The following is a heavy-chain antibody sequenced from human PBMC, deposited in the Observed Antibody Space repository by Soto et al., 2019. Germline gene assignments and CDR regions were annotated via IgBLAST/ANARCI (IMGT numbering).Heavy chain of an antibody. V-gene: IGHV5-51*01. CDR3: ARHPNGDYDFMDV. Sequence: PKISCKGSGYSFTSYWIGWVRQMPGQGLEWMGIIYPGDSDTRYSPSFRAQVTISADRSITTAYLQWSSLKASDTAMYYCARHPNGDYDFMDVWGRGTTVTVSS. CDR1: GYSFTSYW. D-gene: IGHD4-17*01. J-gene: IGHJ6*02. CDR2: IYPGDSDT.